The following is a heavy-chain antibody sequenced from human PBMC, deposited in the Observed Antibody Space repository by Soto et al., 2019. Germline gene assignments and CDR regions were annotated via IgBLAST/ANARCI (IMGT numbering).Heavy chain of an antibody. CDR1: DYTFTSYG. Sequence: ASVKVSCKASDYTFTSYGISWVRQAPGQGLEWMGWISTYNGITNYAQKVQGRVTMTTDTSTTTAYMELRSLTFDDTAAYYCTRDHGIVGASYYSYYGMDVWGQGTTVTVSS. CDR3: TRDHGIVGASYYSYYGMDV. V-gene: IGHV1-18*01. CDR2: ISTYNGIT. D-gene: IGHD1-26*01. J-gene: IGHJ6*02.